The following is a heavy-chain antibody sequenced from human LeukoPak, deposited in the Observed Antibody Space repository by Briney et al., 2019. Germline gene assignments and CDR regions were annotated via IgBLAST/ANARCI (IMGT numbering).Heavy chain of an antibody. CDR2: IWDDGSNK. CDR3: AKDSTGGIGAFDI. D-gene: IGHD1-26*01. J-gene: IGHJ3*02. CDR1: GFTFSSYG. Sequence: PGRSLRLSCAASGFTFSSYGMHWVRQAPGKGLEWVAVIWDDGSNKYYADSVKGRFTISRNNSKNTLYLQMNSLRAEDTAVYYCAKDSTGGIGAFDIWGQGTMVTVSS. V-gene: IGHV3-33*06.